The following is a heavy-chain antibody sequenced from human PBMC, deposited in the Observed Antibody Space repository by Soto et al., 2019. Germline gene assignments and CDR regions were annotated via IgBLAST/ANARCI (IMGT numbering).Heavy chain of an antibody. CDR3: ARIYCGYENY. Sequence: PSETLPLTSTVSAAPTSTNYWTWIRQPPGKGLEWIGYIYHSGSTNYNPSLKSRVTISVDKSKNQFSLKLSSVTAADTAVYYCARIYCGYENYWGQGTLVTVS. J-gene: IGHJ4*02. V-gene: IGHV4-59*12. CDR1: AAPTSTNY. CDR2: IYHSGST. D-gene: IGHD5-12*01.